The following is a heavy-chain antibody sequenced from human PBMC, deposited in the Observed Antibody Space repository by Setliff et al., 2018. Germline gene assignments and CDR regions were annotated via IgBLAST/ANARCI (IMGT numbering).Heavy chain of an antibody. D-gene: IGHD6-19*01. Sequence: ASVKVSCKASGYTFTTYGISWVRQAPGQGLEWMGWNSAYKGNTKYAQKVQGRVTMTRDTSINTAYMELSSLTSDDTAVYYCARATRDSDGWYYEYRWFDPWGQGTLVTVSS. J-gene: IGHJ5*02. CDR2: NSAYKGNT. V-gene: IGHV1-18*01. CDR3: ARATRDSDGWYYEYRWFDP. CDR1: GYTFTTYG.